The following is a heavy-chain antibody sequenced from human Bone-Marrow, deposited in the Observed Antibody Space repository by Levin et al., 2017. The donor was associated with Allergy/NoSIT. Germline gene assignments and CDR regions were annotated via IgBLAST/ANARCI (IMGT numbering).Heavy chain of an antibody. CDR3: APTPGGFYSNYAN. J-gene: IGHJ4*02. Sequence: PRASVKVSCKASGGTFSSYAISWVRQAPGQGLEWMGGIIPIFGTANYAQKFQGRVTITADESTSTAYMELSSLRSEDTAVYYCAPTPGGFYSNYANWGQGTLVTVSS. CDR1: GGTFSSYA. CDR2: IIPIFGTA. V-gene: IGHV1-69*13. D-gene: IGHD4-11*01.